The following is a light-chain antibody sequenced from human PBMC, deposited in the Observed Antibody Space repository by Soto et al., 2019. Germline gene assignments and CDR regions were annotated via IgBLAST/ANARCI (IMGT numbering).Light chain of an antibody. Sequence: QSALTQPASVSGSPGQSITISCTGTSSDVGGYNYVSWYQQHPGKAPKLMIYEVSNRPSGVSNRFSGSKSGNTASLTISGLQAGDEADYYCCSYTSSSTLVFGGGTMLTVL. CDR2: EVS. J-gene: IGLJ3*02. V-gene: IGLV2-14*01. CDR1: SSDVGGYNY. CDR3: CSYTSSSTLV.